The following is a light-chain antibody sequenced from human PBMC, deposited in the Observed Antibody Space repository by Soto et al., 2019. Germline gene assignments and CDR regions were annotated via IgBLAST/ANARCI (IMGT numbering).Light chain of an antibody. CDR2: RAS. CDR1: QNINSW. CDR3: QQAATFPIT. V-gene: IGKV1-12*01. Sequence: DIQMTQSPSSVSASVGDRVTISCRASQNINSWLVWYQQKPGKAPNLLIYRASNLQSGVPSRFSGSGSGTDFTLTINSLQPEDFATYYCQQAATFPITFGQRTRLEIK. J-gene: IGKJ5*01.